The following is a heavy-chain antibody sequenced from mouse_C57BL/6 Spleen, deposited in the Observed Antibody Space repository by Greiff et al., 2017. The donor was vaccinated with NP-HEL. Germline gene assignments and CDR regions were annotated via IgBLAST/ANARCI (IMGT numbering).Heavy chain of an antibody. V-gene: IGHV1-39*01. J-gene: IGHJ4*01. CDR2: INPNYGTT. Sequence: EVKLVESGPELVKPGASVKISCKASGYSFTDYNMNWVKQSNGKSLEWIGVINPNYGTTIYNQKFKGKATLTVDQSSSTAYMQLNSLTSEDSAVYYCARWEDGYYRFYAMDYWGQGTSVTVSS. D-gene: IGHD2-3*01. CDR3: ARWEDGYYRFYAMDY. CDR1: GYSFTDYN.